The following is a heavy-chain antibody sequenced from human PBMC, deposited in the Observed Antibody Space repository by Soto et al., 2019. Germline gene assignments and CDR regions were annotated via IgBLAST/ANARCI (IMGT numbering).Heavy chain of an antibody. CDR1: GFTVSYNY. CDR3: AKEEGGCSGTSCNLYYYYYMDV. V-gene: IGHV3-66*01. D-gene: IGHD2-2*01. J-gene: IGHJ6*03. Sequence: GGSLRLSCAASGFTVSYNYMSWVRQAPGKGLEWVSVMYRGGDTFYADSVKGRFSVSRDSSKNTLYLQMNSLRAEDTAVYYCAKEEGGCSGTSCNLYYYYYMDVWGKGTTVTVS. CDR2: MYRGGDT.